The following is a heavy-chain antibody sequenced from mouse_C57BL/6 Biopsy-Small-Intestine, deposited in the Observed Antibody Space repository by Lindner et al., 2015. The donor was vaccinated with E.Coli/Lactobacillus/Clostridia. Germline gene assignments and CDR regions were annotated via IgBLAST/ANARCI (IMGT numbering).Heavy chain of an antibody. D-gene: IGHD3-2*02. CDR2: IYPGDGDT. CDR1: GYAFSSSW. J-gene: IGHJ1*03. CDR3: ARGSSGYDWYFDV. Sequence: VQLQESGPELVKPGASVKISCKASGYAFSSSWMNWVKQRPGKGLEWIGRIYPGDGDTNYNGKFKGKATLTADKSSSTAYMQLSSLTSEDSAVYFCARGSSGYDWYFDVWGTGTTVTVSS. V-gene: IGHV1-82*01.